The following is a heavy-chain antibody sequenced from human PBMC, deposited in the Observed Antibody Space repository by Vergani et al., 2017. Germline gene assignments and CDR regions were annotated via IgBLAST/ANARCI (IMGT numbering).Heavy chain of an antibody. Sequence: HVQLVESGGGAVQPGGFLRLSCAASGFAFTNYGMHWVRQGPGKGLEWVAFIRYDGPNKYYADSVTGRFSISRDNSKSTLYLQLNSLRSDDTAVYYCAKGGPIFPYEMDIWGQGTTVTVSS. D-gene: IGHD3-3*02. CDR3: AKGGPIFPYEMDI. CDR2: IRYDGPNK. CDR1: GFAFTNYG. V-gene: IGHV3-30*02. J-gene: IGHJ6*02.